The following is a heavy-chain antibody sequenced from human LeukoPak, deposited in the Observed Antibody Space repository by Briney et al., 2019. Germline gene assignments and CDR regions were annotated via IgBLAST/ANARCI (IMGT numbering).Heavy chain of an antibody. Sequence: PGGSLRLSCAASGFTFSSHAMNWIRQAPGKGLERVSYIRNSGITIYYEDSVKGRFTISRDNAKNSLYLQMNSLRADDTAVYYCARDDCSGGSCNWYFDLWGRGTRVTVSS. D-gene: IGHD2-15*01. V-gene: IGHV3-48*03. CDR3: ARDDCSGGSCNWYFDL. CDR1: GFTFSSHA. J-gene: IGHJ2*01. CDR2: IRNSGITI.